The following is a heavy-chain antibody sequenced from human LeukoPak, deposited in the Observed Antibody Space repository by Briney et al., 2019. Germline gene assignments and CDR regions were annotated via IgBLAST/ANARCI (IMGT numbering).Heavy chain of an antibody. D-gene: IGHD6-13*01. Sequence: PGGSLRLSCAASGFTFSSYSMNWIRQAPGKGLEWVPYISHTGSRISYADSVKGRFTISKDSAQNSLYLQMNSLRAEDTAVYYCARDGATAGSWTFFDYWGQGTLVTVSS. CDR2: ISHTGSRI. CDR1: GFTFSSYS. J-gene: IGHJ4*02. CDR3: ARDGATAGSWTFFDY. V-gene: IGHV3-48*04.